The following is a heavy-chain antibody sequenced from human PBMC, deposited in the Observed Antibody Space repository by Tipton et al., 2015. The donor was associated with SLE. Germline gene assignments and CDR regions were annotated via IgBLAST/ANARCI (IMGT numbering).Heavy chain of an antibody. CDR3: ARLAVAGMWYYFDF. V-gene: IGHV4-61*01. CDR1: GGSISSDTYY. J-gene: IGHJ4*02. D-gene: IGHD6-19*01. CDR2: IYYSGGT. Sequence: TLSLTCIVSGGSISSDTYYWSWLRQPPGKGLEWIGYIYYSGGTNYNPSLKSRVTISVDTSKNQLSLNVISMTAADTAVYYCARLAVAGMWYYFDFWGQGAPVTVSS.